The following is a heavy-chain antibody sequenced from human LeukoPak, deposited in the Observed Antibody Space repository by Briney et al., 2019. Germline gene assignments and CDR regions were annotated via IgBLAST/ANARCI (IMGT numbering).Heavy chain of an antibody. CDR2: ISYDGSNK. CDR1: GFTFSSYG. V-gene: IGHV3-30*03. CDR3: ATYDTLTPDN. Sequence: GGSLRLSCAASGFTFSSYGMHWVRQAPGKGLEWVAVISYDGSNKYYADSVKGRFTISRDNSKNTLYLQMSSLRAEDTAVYYCATYDTLTPDNWGQGTLVTVSS. D-gene: IGHD3-9*01. J-gene: IGHJ4*02.